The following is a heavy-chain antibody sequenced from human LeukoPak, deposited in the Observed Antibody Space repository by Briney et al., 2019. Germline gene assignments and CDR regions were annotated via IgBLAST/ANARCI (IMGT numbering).Heavy chain of an antibody. V-gene: IGHV4-38-2*02. CDR1: DYSISSGYGYY. J-gene: IGHJ4*02. D-gene: IGHD5/OR15-5a*01. CDR2: IYHSGIT. CDR3: ATLVSTRYYFDY. Sequence: SETLSLTCTVSDYSISSGYGYYWAWIRQPPGMGLEWIGNIYHSGITYYNHCNSSLKSRVTISIDMSKNQFSLRLTSVTAADTAVYFCATLVSTRYYFDYWGQGTLVTVSS.